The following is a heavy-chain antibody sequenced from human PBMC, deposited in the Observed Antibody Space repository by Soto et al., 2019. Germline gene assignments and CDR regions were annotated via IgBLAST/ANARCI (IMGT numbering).Heavy chain of an antibody. CDR1: GFTFSSYD. Sequence: EVQLVESGGGLVQPGGSLRLSCAASGFTFSSYDMHWVRQATGKGLEWVSAIGTSGDTYYPGFVKGRFTISRENAKNSLYLQMNSLRAGDTAVYYCARGPYGSGSPIAPYYFDYCGQGTLVTVSS. CDR2: IGTSGDT. CDR3: ARGPYGSGSPIAPYYFDY. V-gene: IGHV3-13*01. J-gene: IGHJ4*02. D-gene: IGHD3-10*01.